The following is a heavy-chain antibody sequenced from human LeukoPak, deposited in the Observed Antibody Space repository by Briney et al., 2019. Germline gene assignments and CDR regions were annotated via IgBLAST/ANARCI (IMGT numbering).Heavy chain of an antibody. CDR1: GFSFSSYA. CDR3: AKVRGYSYDNDY. V-gene: IGHV3-23*01. CDR2: ISGSGGST. Sequence: GGSLRLSCAASGFSFSSYAMSWVRQAPGKGLEWVSAISGSGGSTYYADSVKGRFTISRDNSKNTLYLQMNSLRAEDTAVYYCAKVRGYSYDNDYWGQGTLVTVSS. J-gene: IGHJ4*02. D-gene: IGHD5-18*01.